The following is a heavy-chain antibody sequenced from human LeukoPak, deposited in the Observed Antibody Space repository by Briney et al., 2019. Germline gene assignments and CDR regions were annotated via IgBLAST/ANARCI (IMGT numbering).Heavy chain of an antibody. CDR1: GGTFSSYA. CDR3: ARDQSDYSSGWYILGL. D-gene: IGHD6-19*01. Sequence: GASVKVSCKASGGTFSSYAINWVRQAPGQRLEWMGRIIPILGIGNYAQKFQGRVTMTTDTSTTTAYMELRSLRSDDTAIYYCARDQSDYSSGWYILGLWGQGTLVTVSS. J-gene: IGHJ4*02. CDR2: IIPILGIG. V-gene: IGHV1-69*04.